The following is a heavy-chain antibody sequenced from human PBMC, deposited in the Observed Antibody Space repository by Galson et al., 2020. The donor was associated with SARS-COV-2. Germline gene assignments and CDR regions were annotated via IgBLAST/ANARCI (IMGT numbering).Heavy chain of an antibody. CDR1: GFIFTNYE. V-gene: IGHV3-48*03. J-gene: IGHJ3*01. Sequence: GESLKISCAASGFIFTNYEMNWVRQAPGKGLEWVSYISDSGTNINYADSVKGRFTISRDNTKNSVYLQMTSVRAEDTAVYYCASPYLAAASFFGAFDLWGRGTMVTVSS. CDR2: ISDSGTNI. CDR3: ASPYLAAASFFGAFDL. D-gene: IGHD6-13*01.